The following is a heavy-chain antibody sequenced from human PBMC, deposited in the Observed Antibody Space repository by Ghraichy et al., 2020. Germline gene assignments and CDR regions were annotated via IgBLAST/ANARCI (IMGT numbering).Heavy chain of an antibody. CDR2: ISGDGGST. D-gene: IGHD2-15*01. CDR3: AKHIGGAATVSDALYI. Sequence: GGSLRLSCAASGFTFDDYAMHWVRQAPGKGLEWVSLISGDGGSTYYADSVKGRFTISRDNSKNSLYLQMNSLRTEDTALYYCAKHIGGAATVSDALYIWGQGTMVNVST. V-gene: IGHV3-43*02. J-gene: IGHJ3*02. CDR1: GFTFDDYA.